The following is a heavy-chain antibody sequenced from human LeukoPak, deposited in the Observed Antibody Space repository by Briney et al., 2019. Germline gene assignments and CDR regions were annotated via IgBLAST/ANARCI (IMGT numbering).Heavy chain of an antibody. V-gene: IGHV4-59*01. J-gene: IGHJ6*02. CDR2: IYYSGST. CDR3: ARDRPSDGYNYAYYGMDV. Sequence: SETLSLTCTVSGGSISSYYWSWIRQSPGKGLEWIGYIYYSGSTNYNPSLKSRVTTSVDTSKNQFSLKLSSVTAADTAVYYCARDRPSDGYNYAYYGMDVWGQGTTVTVSS. CDR1: GGSISSYY. D-gene: IGHD5-24*01.